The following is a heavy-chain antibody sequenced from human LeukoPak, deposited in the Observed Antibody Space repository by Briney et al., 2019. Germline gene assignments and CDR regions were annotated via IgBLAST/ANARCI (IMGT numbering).Heavy chain of an antibody. J-gene: IGHJ4*02. Sequence: YYADSVQGRITISRDNAKNSLYLQMNSLRGDDTAVYYCARVRYNWNSDYWGQGTLVSVSS. CDR3: ARVRYNWNSDY. D-gene: IGHD1-20*01. V-gene: IGHV3-21*01.